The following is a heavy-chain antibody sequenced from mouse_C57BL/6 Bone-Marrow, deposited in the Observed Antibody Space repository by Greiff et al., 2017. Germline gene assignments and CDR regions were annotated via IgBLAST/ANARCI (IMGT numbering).Heavy chain of an antibody. CDR1: GFTFSSYA. J-gene: IGHJ1*03. D-gene: IGHD2-2*01. CDR2: ISDGGSYT. Sequence: DVMLVESGGGLVKPGGSLKLSCAASGFTFSSYAMSWVRQTPEKRLEWVATISDGGSYTYYPDNVKGRFTISRDNAKNNLYLQMSHLKSEDTAMYYCARDHGYHWYFDVWGTGTTVTVAS. V-gene: IGHV5-4*01. CDR3: ARDHGYHWYFDV.